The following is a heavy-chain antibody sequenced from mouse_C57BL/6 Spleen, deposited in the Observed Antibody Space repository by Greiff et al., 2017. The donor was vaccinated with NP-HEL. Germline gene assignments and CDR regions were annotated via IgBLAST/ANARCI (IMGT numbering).Heavy chain of an antibody. V-gene: IGHV1-81*01. CDR2: IYPRSGNT. D-gene: IGHD1-1*01. J-gene: IGHJ1*03. CDR3: ARGATVVEGGYFDV. Sequence: VQLQQSGAELARPGASVKLSCKASGYTFTSYGISWVKQRTGQSLEWIGEIYPRSGNTYYNEKFKGKATLTADKSSSTAYMELRSLTSEDSAVYFCARGATVVEGGYFDVWGTGTTVTVSS. CDR1: GYTFTSYG.